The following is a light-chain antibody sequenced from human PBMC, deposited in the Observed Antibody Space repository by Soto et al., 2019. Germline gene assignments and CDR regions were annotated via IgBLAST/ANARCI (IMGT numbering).Light chain of an antibody. CDR1: SSDVGGYNY. CDR3: SSYAGSNTPYV. V-gene: IGLV2-8*01. CDR2: EVI. Sequence: QSALTQPPSASGSPGQSVTISCTGTSSDVGGYNYVSWYQQHPGKAPKLLIYEVIKRPSGVPDRFSASRSGNTASLTVSGLQAEDEADYYCSSYAGSNTPYVFGTGTKVHRP. J-gene: IGLJ1*01.